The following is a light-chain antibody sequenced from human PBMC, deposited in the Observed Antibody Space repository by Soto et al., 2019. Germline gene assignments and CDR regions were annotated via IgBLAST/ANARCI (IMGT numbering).Light chain of an antibody. CDR3: QHYNHWVWT. Sequence: MTQSPSTLSVSPGERATLSCRASQSVKSNLAWYQQKPGQAPRLLIYGASTRATGIPARFSGSGSGTEFTLTISSLRSEDSAVYYCQHYNHWVWTFDQGTKVEI. CDR2: GAS. CDR1: QSVKSN. J-gene: IGKJ1*01. V-gene: IGKV3-15*01.